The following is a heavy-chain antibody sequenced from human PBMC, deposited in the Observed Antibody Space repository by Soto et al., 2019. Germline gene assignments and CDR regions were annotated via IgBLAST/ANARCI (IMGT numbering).Heavy chain of an antibody. Sequence: SATLSLTCAVSGGSISSGGYSWSWIRQPPGKGLELIGYIYHSGSTYYNPSLKSRVTISVDRSKNQFSLKLSSVTAADTAVYYCARGMDVWGQGTTVTVSS. V-gene: IGHV4-30-2*01. CDR2: IYHSGST. J-gene: IGHJ6*02. CDR3: ARGMDV. CDR1: GGSISSGGYS.